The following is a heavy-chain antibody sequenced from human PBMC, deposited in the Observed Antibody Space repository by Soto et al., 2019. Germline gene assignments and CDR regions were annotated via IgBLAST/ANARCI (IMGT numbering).Heavy chain of an antibody. CDR2: IYHSGSP. CDR3: ASGSAGWQQVRSWYFDY. J-gene: IGHJ4*01. V-gene: IGHV4-4*02. CDR1: CGSISSSNV. D-gene: IGHD6-13*01. Sequence: QVQLQESGPGLVKPSGTLSLTCAVSCGSISSSNVWRWVRQPPGKGLELIAEIYHSGSPNYNPSLKCRFTISVDKSKNQLSLKLRSVTAAVKAVYYCASGSAGWQQVRSWYFDYWGHGTVVTVSS.